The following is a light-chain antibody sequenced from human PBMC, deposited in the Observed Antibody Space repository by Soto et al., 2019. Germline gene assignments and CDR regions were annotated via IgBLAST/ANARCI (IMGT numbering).Light chain of an antibody. CDR3: QQYNNWPIT. Sequence: EVVLTQAPATLSVSPGESVTLSCRASQSVSTNLAWYQQKPGQSPRLLIYGSSPRATGIPARFSGSGSGTEFTLTISSLQSEDSAVYYCQQYNNWPITFGQGTRLEIK. CDR1: QSVSTN. J-gene: IGKJ5*01. V-gene: IGKV3-15*01. CDR2: GSS.